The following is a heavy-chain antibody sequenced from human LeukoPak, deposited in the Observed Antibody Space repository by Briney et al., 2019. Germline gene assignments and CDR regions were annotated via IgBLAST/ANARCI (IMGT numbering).Heavy chain of an antibody. CDR1: GFAFTSYG. CDR3: ARGFHCSGGTCYLVP. CDR2: INAYNGDA. D-gene: IGHD2-15*01. J-gene: IGHJ5*02. V-gene: IGHV1-18*01. Sequence: ASVKVSCKASGFAFTSYGISWVRQAPGQGLEWMGWINAYNGDANYAQKLQGRVTLTTDTSASTAYMELRSLRSDDTAVYYCARGFHCSGGTCYLVPWGQGTLVTVSS.